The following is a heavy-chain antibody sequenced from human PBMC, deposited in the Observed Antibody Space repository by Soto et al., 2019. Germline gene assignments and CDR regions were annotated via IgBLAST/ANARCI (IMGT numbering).Heavy chain of an antibody. CDR3: GRQSYDSTGYHGAFDV. J-gene: IGHJ3*01. D-gene: IGHD3-22*01. V-gene: IGHV4-39*01. CDR2: IYYSGST. Sequence: SETLSLTCTISGVSISSSAHYWGWIRQPPGKGLEWIGSIYYSGSTYYNPSLKSRVTISADTSKNQFSLKLSSVTAADTAVYFCGRQSYDSTGYHGAFDVWGQGTMVTVSS. CDR1: GVSISSSAHY.